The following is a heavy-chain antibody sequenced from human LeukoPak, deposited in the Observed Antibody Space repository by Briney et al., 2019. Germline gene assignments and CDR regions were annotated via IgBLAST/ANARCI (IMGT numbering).Heavy chain of an antibody. CDR3: AKDRRRGYFGSGSNFDY. CDR1: GFTFDDYA. J-gene: IGHJ4*02. D-gene: IGHD3-10*01. CDR2: ISWNSGSI. Sequence: GGSLRLSCAASGFTFDDYAMHWVRQAPGKGLEWVSGISWNSGSIGYADSVKGRFTISRDNAKNSLYLQMNSLRAEDMALYYCAKDRRRGYFGSGSNFDYWGQGTLVTVSS. V-gene: IGHV3-9*03.